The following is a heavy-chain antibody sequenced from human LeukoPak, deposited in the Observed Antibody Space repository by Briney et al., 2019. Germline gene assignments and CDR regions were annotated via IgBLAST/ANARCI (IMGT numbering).Heavy chain of an antibody. CDR3: AKAGRGGAITMVRGVKGDYYYMDV. D-gene: IGHD3-10*01. V-gene: IGHV3-23*01. J-gene: IGHJ6*03. CDR2: MSGSGGST. CDR1: GFTFSSYG. Sequence: GGSLRLSCAASGFTFSSYGMSWVRQAPGKGLEWISAMSGSGGSTYYADSVKGRFTISRDNSKNTLYLQMNSLGVEDTAVYYGAKAGRGGAITMVRGVKGDYYYMDVWGKGTTVTISS.